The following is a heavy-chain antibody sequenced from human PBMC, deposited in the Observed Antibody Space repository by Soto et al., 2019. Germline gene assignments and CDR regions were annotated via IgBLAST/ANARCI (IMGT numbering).Heavy chain of an antibody. CDR3: ARGQTYVTKVTTWLGWIDP. V-gene: IGHV4-30-4*01. D-gene: IGHD4-17*01. J-gene: IGHJ5*02. CDR2: ISYSGST. CDR1: GGSISSGDYY. Sequence: SETLSLTCTVSGGSISSGDYYWSWIRQPPGKGLEWIGYISYSGSTYYNPSLKSRITISLDPSKNQFSLKLSSVTAADTAVYYCARGQTYVTKVTTWLGWIDPWGQGTLVTVSS.